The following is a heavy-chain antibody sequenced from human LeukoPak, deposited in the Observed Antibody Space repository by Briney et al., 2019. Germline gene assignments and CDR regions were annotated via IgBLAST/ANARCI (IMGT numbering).Heavy chain of an antibody. CDR1: GFTFSSYG. CDR3: AKDGADNGMDV. D-gene: IGHD3-22*01. J-gene: IGHJ6*02. CDR2: ISYDGSNK. V-gene: IGHV3-30*18. Sequence: PGRSLRLSCAASGFTFSSYGIHWVRQAPGKGLEWVAVISYDGSNKYYADSVEGRFTISRDNSKNTLYLQMNSLRAEDTAVYYCAKDGADNGMDVWGQGTTVTVS.